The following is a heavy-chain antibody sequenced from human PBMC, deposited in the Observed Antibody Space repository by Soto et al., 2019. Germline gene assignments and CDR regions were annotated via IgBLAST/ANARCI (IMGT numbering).Heavy chain of an antibody. CDR3: ARGPTYSAGSYYIN. V-gene: IGHV1-69*02. J-gene: IGHJ4*02. Sequence: SVKVSCKASGGSFSRYTFSWVRQAPGQGLEWMGRIVPTLNIANYAPKFQGRVSFSADKATGTVYMELRSLTSADTAVYYCARGPTYSAGSYYINWGQGTLVTVSS. D-gene: IGHD3-10*01. CDR2: IVPTLNIA. CDR1: GGSFSRYT.